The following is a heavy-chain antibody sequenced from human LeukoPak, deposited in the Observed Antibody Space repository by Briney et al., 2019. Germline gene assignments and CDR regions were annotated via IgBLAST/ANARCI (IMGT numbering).Heavy chain of an antibody. D-gene: IGHD6-19*01. J-gene: IGHJ4*02. Sequence: ASVKVSCKASGYTFTGYFMRWVRQAPGQGLEWMGWINPDIGGTNYAQKFQGRVTMTRDTSISTAYMELSSLRSDDAAAYYCARDQAVGGTFSFVPDYWGQGTLVTVSS. CDR3: ARDQAVGGTFSFVPDY. CDR1: GYTFTGYF. CDR2: INPDIGGT. V-gene: IGHV1-2*02.